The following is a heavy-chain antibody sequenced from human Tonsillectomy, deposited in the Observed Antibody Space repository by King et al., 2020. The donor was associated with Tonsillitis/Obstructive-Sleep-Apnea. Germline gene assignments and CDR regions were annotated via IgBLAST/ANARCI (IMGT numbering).Heavy chain of an antibody. V-gene: IGHV3-7*04. CDR1: GFTFSSYW. CDR3: ARDTSPYSSGWSDALDI. Sequence: VQLVESGGGLVQPGGSLRLSCAASGFTFSSYWMMWVRQAPGKGLEWVANIKQDGSAKNYVDSVKGRFTVSRDNAKNSLFLQMNSLRAEDTAVYYCARDTSPYSSGWSDALDIWGQGTMVTVSS. J-gene: IGHJ3*02. D-gene: IGHD6-19*01. CDR2: IKQDGSAK.